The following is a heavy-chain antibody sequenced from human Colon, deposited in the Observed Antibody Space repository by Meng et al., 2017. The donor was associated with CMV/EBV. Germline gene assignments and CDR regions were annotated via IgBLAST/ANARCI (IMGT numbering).Heavy chain of an antibody. Sequence: QGPLVQSGAEVGRPGASVKVSCKASGYSFTGYYIHWVRQAPGQGLEWMGWMDPTTGRTDYAQKFQGTVTMTRDTSISTAYLELSRLTSDDTAVYYCASHSSYVWGSHHWGQGTLVTVPS. V-gene: IGHV1-2*02. CDR2: MDPTTGRT. CDR1: GYSFTGYY. J-gene: IGHJ1*01. CDR3: ASHSSYVWGSHH. D-gene: IGHD3-16*01.